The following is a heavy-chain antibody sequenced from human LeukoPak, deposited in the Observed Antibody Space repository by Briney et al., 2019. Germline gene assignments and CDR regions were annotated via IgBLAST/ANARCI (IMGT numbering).Heavy chain of an antibody. CDR2: IYSGGAI. D-gene: IGHD1-14*01. J-gene: IGHJ4*02. CDR3: ARRPGN. CDR1: GFTFSSYA. V-gene: IGHV3-23*03. Sequence: GGSLRLSCAASGFTFSSYAMSWVRQAPGKGLEWVSLIYSGGAIRYADSVKGRFTISRDSSKNTLFLQMNDLTVEDTARYYCARRPGNWGQGILVTVSS.